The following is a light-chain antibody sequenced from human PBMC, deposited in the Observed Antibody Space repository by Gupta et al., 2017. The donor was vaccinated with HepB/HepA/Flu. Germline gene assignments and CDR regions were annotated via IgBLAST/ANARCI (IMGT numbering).Light chain of an antibody. CDR3: LQNGCDPWT. J-gene: IGKJ1*01. CDR2: LAS. V-gene: IGKV1-5*03. CDR1: QRISGL. Sequence: DIQLTQSPSTLSASVGDSVTITCRASQRISGLVAWYQHKPGQAPKLLLYLASTLESGVPLRFAGSGSGKECTPTSNRLQPIDFATYFGLQNGCDPWTFGQGTKVEI.